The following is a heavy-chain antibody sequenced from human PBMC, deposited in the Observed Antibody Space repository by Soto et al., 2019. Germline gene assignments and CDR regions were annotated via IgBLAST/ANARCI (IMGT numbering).Heavy chain of an antibody. V-gene: IGHV1-8*01. D-gene: IGHD5-12*01. J-gene: IGHJ4*02. CDR1: GYGFTSYD. Sequence: ASVKVSCKASGYGFTSYDVKWVRQATGQGLEWMGWMNPNRNNAGYAQKFQGRVTMTRDTSSSTMFLELSSLTSEDTAVYYCARRSPYGGHYYYDYWGQGTLVTVSS. CDR2: MNPNRNNA. CDR3: ARRSPYGGHYYYDY.